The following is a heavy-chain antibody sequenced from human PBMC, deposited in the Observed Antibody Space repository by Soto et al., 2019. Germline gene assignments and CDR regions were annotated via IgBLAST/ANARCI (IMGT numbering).Heavy chain of an antibody. CDR3: ARGRIAVAGLDY. D-gene: IGHD6-19*01. V-gene: IGHV3-74*01. J-gene: IGHJ4*02. CDR2: INSDGSST. Sequence: GGSLRLSCAASGFTFSSYWMHWVRQAPGKGLVWVSRINSDGSSTSYADSVKGRFTISRDNAKNTLYLQMSRLRAEDTAVYYGARGRIAVAGLDYGGQGTLVTVSS. CDR1: GFTFSSYW.